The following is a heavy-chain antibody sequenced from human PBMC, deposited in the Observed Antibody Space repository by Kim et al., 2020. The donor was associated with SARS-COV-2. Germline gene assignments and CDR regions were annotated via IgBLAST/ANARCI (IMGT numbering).Heavy chain of an antibody. D-gene: IGHD1-26*01. J-gene: IGHJ4*02. V-gene: IGHV3-21*01. CDR2: ISSSSSYI. CDR3: AREGSGGSYLDY. Sequence: GGSLRLSCAASGFTFSSYSMNWVRQAPGKGLEWVSSISSSSSYIYYADSVKGRFTISRDNAKNSLYLQMNSLRAEDTAVYYCAREGSGGSYLDYWGQGTLVTVSS. CDR1: GFTFSSYS.